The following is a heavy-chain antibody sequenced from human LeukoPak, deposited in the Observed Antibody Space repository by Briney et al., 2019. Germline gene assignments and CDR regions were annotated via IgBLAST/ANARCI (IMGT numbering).Heavy chain of an antibody. CDR3: ARVARCTSCFDVDY. Sequence: SETLSLTCAVYDGSFSGYYWGWIRQPPGKGLEWIGSFFLKGSTYYNPSLKSRVTISVDTSKNQFSLTLSSVTAADTAVYYCARVARCTSCFDVDYWGQGTLVTVSS. V-gene: IGHV4-38-2*01. CDR2: FFLKGST. J-gene: IGHJ4*02. CDR1: DGSFSGYY. D-gene: IGHD2-2*01.